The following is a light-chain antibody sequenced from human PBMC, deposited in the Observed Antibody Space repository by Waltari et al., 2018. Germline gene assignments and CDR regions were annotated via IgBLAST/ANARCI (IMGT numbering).Light chain of an antibody. CDR3: AAWDDSLDGSLI. J-gene: IGLJ2*01. Sequence: QSLVTQSPSASGTPGQRVTISCSGRRTNIGSNTVTWYQQRPGTAPKVLIYSNEQRPSGVPDRFSASKSGTSASLAISGLQSEDEADYYCAAWDDSLDGSLIFGGGTRLTVL. CDR2: SNE. V-gene: IGLV1-44*01. CDR1: RTNIGSNT.